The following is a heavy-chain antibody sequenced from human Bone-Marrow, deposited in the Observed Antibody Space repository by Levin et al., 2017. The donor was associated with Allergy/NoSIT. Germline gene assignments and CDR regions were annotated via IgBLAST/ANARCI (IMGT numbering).Heavy chain of an antibody. CDR1: GGSIGSSY. V-gene: IGHV4-4*07. CDR2: MYSSGNT. J-gene: IGHJ5*02. CDR3: ARGKEARGFDP. Sequence: PGGSLRLSCTVSGGSIGSSYWSWIRQSAGKGLEWIGRMYSSGNTNYNPSLKSRVTMSLDTSKNQFSLNLTSVTAADTAVYYCARGKEARGFDPWGQGTLVIVSS.